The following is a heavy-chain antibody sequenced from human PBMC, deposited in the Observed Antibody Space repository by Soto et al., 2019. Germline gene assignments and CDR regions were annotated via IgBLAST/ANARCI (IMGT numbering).Heavy chain of an antibody. CDR1: GFTFSEYS. CDR2: ISSDGDIT. J-gene: IGHJ5*02. D-gene: IGHD3-9*01. V-gene: IGHV3-64D*06. Sequence: LRLSCSASGFTFSEYSMLWVRQAPGKGLQYVSTISSDGDITYYADSVKGRFTISRDNSKNTLYLQMNSLRPEDTAVYYCVKVSTFYDILTGYYSTNFFDPWGQGTLVTVSS. CDR3: VKVSTFYDILTGYYSTNFFDP.